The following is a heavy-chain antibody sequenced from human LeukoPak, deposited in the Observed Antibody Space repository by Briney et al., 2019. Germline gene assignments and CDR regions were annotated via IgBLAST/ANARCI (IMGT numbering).Heavy chain of an antibody. CDR1: GFTFSSYA. D-gene: IGHD6-13*01. CDR3: AKAGAAAGSKYFDY. Sequence: GGSLRLSCAASGFTFSSYAMSWVRQAPGKGLEWVSAISGSGGSTYYADSVKGRFTISRDNSKNTLYMQMNSLRAEDTAVYYCAKAGAAAGSKYFDYWGQGTLVTVSS. CDR2: ISGSGGST. J-gene: IGHJ4*02. V-gene: IGHV3-23*01.